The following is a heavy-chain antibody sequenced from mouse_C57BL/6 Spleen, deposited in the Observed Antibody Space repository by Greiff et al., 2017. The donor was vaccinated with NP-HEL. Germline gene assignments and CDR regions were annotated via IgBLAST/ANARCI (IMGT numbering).Heavy chain of an antibody. CDR2: INYDGSST. CDR1: GFTFSDYY. CDR3: ARVWFSYWYFDV. Sequence: EVKLVESEGGLVQPGSSMKLSCTASGFTFSDYYMAWVRQVPEKGLEWVANINYDGSSTYYLDSLKSRFIISRDNAKNILYLQMSSLKSEDTATYYCARVWFSYWYFDVWGTGTTVTVSS. D-gene: IGHD2-2*01. J-gene: IGHJ1*03. V-gene: IGHV5-16*01.